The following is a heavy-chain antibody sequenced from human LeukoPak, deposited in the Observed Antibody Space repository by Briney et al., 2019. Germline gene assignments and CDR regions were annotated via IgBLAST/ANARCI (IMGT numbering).Heavy chain of an antibody. V-gene: IGHV3-43*02. Sequence: PGGSLRLSCAASGFTFDDYAMHWVRQAPGKGLEWVSLISGDGGSTYYADSVKCRFTISRDNSKNSLYLQMNSLRTEDTALYYCAKDKRTSSSWYEEYYYYGMDVWGQGTTVTVSS. D-gene: IGHD6-13*01. CDR3: AKDKRTSSSWYEEYYYYGMDV. J-gene: IGHJ6*02. CDR2: ISGDGGST. CDR1: GFTFDDYA.